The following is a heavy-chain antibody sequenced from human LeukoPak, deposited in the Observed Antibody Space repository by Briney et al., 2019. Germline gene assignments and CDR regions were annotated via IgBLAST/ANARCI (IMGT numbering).Heavy chain of an antibody. D-gene: IGHD3-10*01. CDR3: ASRRGNYYYYYMDV. CDR2: INHSGST. CDR1: GGSFSGYY. J-gene: IGHJ6*03. V-gene: IGHV4-34*01. Sequence: SETLSLTCAVYGGSFSGYYWSWIRQPPGKGLEWIGEINHSGSTNYNPSLKSRVTISVDTSKNQFSLKLSSVTAGDTAVYYCASRRGNYYYYYMDVWGKGTTVTVSS.